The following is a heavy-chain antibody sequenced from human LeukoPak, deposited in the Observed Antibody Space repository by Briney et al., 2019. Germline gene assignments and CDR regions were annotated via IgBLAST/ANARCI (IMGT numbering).Heavy chain of an antibody. J-gene: IGHJ4*02. CDR2: IHHTGNT. D-gene: IGHD3-10*01. V-gene: IGHV4/OR15-8*02. Sequence: SETLSLTCMVSGGSISSGNWWSWVRQPPGKGLEWFGEIHHTGNTNYNPSLKSRVTISIDKSKNQFSLQLSSLTAADTAVYYRARNGHYSLDYWGQGILVTVSS. CDR3: ARNGHYSLDY. CDR1: GGSISSGNW.